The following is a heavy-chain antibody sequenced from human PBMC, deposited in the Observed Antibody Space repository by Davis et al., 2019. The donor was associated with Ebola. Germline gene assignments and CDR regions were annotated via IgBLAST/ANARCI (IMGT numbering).Heavy chain of an antibody. CDR1: GYSFTTYW. J-gene: IGHJ4*02. CDR2: IYPGDSDT. V-gene: IGHV5-51*01. Sequence: GESLKISCKGSGYSFTTYWIGWVRQLPGKGLEWMGIIYPGDSDTRYSPSFQGQVTISADKSISTAFLQWSSLKASDTAMYYCARQESLYGSSDYWGQGTLVTVSS. D-gene: IGHD2/OR15-2a*01. CDR3: ARQESLYGSSDY.